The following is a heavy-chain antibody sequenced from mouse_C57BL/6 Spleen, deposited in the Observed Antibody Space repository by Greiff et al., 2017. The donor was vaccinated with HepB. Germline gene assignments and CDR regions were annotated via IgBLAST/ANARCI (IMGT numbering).Heavy chain of an antibody. J-gene: IGHJ2*01. V-gene: IGHV14-4*01. D-gene: IGHD1-1*01. CDR3: TTGDYYGSSDFDY. CDR2: IDPENGDT. CDR1: GFNIKDDY. Sequence: VQLQQSGAELVRPGASVKLSCTASGFNIKDDYMHWVKQRPEQGLEWIGWIDPENGDTEYASKFQGKATITADTSSNTSYLQLSSLTSEDTAVYYCTTGDYYGSSDFDYWGQGTTLTVSS.